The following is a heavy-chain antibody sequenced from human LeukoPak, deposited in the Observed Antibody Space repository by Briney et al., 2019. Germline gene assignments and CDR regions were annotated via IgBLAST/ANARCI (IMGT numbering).Heavy chain of an antibody. J-gene: IGHJ4*02. CDR1: GFTFSSYA. Sequence: GGSLRLSCAASGFTFSSYAMSWFRQAPGKGLEWASAISGSGGSTYYADSVKGRFTISRDNSKSTLYLQMNSLRAEDTAVYYCAKASDYDSSGYYYEGKNYFDYWGQGTLVTVSS. CDR3: AKASDYDSSGYYYEGKNYFDY. D-gene: IGHD3-22*01. V-gene: IGHV3-23*01. CDR2: ISGSGGST.